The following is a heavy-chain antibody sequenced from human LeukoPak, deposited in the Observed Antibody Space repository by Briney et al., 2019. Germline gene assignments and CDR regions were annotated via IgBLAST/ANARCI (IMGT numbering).Heavy chain of an antibody. D-gene: IGHD2-2*01. Sequence: ASVTVSCTASGYTFTSYGISWVRQAPGQGLEWMGWISAYNGNTNYAQKLQGRVTTTTDTSTSTAYMELRSLRSDDTAVYYCARVLGYCSSTSCYDFDYWGQGTLVTVSS. J-gene: IGHJ4*02. V-gene: IGHV1-18*01. CDR1: GYTFTSYG. CDR3: ARVLGYCSSTSCYDFDY. CDR2: ISAYNGNT.